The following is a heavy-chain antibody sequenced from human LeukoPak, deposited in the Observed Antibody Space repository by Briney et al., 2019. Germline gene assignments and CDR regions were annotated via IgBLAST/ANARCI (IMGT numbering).Heavy chain of an antibody. CDR3: AKGGSGWYRDVYYFDY. CDR1: GFTFSSYA. D-gene: IGHD6-19*01. CDR2: ISGSGGST. J-gene: IGHJ4*02. Sequence: PGGSLRLSCAASGFTFSSYAMSWVRQAPGKGLEWVSAISGSGGSTYYADSVKGRFTISRDNSKNTLYLQMNSLRAEDTAVYYCAKGGSGWYRDVYYFDYWGQGTLVTVSS. V-gene: IGHV3-23*01.